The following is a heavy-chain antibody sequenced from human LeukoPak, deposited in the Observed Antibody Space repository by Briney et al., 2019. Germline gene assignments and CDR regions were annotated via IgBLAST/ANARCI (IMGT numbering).Heavy chain of an antibody. D-gene: IGHD6-19*01. CDR3: AKDIGIAVAGRSTGFDY. CDR1: GFTFDDYA. Sequence: PGGSLRLSCAASGFTFDDYAMHWVRQAPGKGLEWVSGISWNSGSIGYADSVKGRFTISRDNAKNSLHLQMNSLRAEDTALYYCAKDIGIAVAGRSTGFDYWGQGTLVTVSS. J-gene: IGHJ4*02. V-gene: IGHV3-9*01. CDR2: ISWNSGSI.